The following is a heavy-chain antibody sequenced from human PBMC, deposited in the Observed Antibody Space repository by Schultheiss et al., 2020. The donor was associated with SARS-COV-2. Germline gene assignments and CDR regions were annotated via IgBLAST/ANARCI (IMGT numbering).Heavy chain of an antibody. CDR1: GYTFTSYD. J-gene: IGHJ3*02. V-gene: IGHV1-18*01. Sequence: ASVKVSCKASGYTFTSYDISWVRQAPGQGLEWMGWISAYNGNTNYAQKLQGRVTMTTDTSTSTAYMELRSLRSDDTAVYYCARDRGSGSLDAFDIWGQGTMVTVSS. CDR2: ISAYNGNT. CDR3: ARDRGSGSLDAFDI. D-gene: IGHD1-26*01.